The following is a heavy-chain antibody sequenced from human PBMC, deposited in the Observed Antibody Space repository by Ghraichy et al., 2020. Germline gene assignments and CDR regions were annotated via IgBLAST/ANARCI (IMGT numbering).Heavy chain of an antibody. D-gene: IGHD2-2*01. Sequence: ASVKVSCKASGYTFTSYGISWVRQAPGQGLEWMGWISAYNGDTNYAQKLQGRVTMTTDTSTSTAYMELRSLRSDDTAVYYCAREAGQYQLSGGSWWFDPWGQGTLVTVSS. CDR1: GYTFTSYG. J-gene: IGHJ5*02. CDR3: AREAGQYQLSGGSWWFDP. V-gene: IGHV1-18*01. CDR2: ISAYNGDT.